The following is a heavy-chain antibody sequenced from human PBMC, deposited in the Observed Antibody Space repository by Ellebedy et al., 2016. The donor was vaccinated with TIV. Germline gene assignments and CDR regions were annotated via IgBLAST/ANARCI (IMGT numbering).Heavy chain of an antibody. Sequence: PGGSLRLSCAASGLHWVRQAPGKGLVWVSRINSDGSSTSYADSVKGRFTISRDNAKNTLYLQMNSLRAEDTAVYYCARKKAGVDYWGQGTLVTVSS. D-gene: IGHD6-25*01. CDR3: ARKKAGVDY. CDR1: G. CDR2: INSDGSST. J-gene: IGHJ4*02. V-gene: IGHV3-74*01.